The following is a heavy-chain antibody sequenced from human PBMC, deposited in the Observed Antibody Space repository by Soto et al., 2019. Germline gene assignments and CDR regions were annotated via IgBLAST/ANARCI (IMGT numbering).Heavy chain of an antibody. J-gene: IGHJ4*02. CDR3: ARSRYYYDSSGYYPFDY. CDR1: GYTFTSYA. Sequence: QVQLVQSGAEVKKPGASVKVSCKASGYTFTSYAMHWVRQAPGQRLAWMGWINAGNGNTKYSEKFQGRVTITRDTSASTAYMELSSLRSEDTAVYYCARSRYYYDSSGYYPFDYWGQGTLVTVSS. D-gene: IGHD3-22*01. V-gene: IGHV1-3*01. CDR2: INAGNGNT.